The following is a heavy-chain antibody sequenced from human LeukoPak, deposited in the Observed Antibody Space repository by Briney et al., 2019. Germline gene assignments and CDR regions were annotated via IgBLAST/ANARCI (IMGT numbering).Heavy chain of an antibody. V-gene: IGHV3-30-3*01. CDR2: ISYDGDNE. J-gene: IGHJ3*02. CDR3: ARDRDIAAAGVGNTFDI. D-gene: IGHD6-13*01. CDR1: GFTFSSYA. Sequence: PGGSLRLSCAASGFTFSSYAMHWVRQAPGKGLEWVAVISYDGDNEYYADSVKGRFTISRDNSKNTLYLQMNSLGPDDTALYYCARDRDIAAAGVGNTFDIWGQGTMVTVSS.